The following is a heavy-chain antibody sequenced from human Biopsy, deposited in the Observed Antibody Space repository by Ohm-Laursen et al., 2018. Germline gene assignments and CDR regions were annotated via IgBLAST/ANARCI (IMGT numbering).Heavy chain of an antibody. CDR1: GGSFNGYF. J-gene: IGHJ6*02. CDR3: ARVPLPGIGAAYQGRFLYGMDV. Sequence: PSETLSLTCAVYGGSFNGYFWSWIRQPPGKGLEWIGDITQSGSTNYSPSLKSRVTISVDTAKKQFSLSLRSMTAADTAVYYCARVPLPGIGAAYQGRFLYGMDVWGQGTTVSVSS. V-gene: IGHV4-34*01. CDR2: ITQSGST. D-gene: IGHD6-13*01.